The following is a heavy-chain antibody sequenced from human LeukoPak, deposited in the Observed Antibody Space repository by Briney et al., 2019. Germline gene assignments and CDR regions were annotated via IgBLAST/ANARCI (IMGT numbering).Heavy chain of an antibody. CDR2: IYHSGST. CDR1: GFSISNGYY. D-gene: IGHD3-10*01. CDR3: TRGHPGVVRGTNWFDP. V-gene: IGHV4-38-2*02. J-gene: IGHJ5*02. Sequence: SETLSLTCTVSGFSISNGYYWGWIRQPPGKGLEWIGSIYHSGSTYYNPSLKSRVTISVDTSKNQFSLELSSVTAADTAVYYCTRGHPGVVRGTNWFDPWGQGTLVTVSS.